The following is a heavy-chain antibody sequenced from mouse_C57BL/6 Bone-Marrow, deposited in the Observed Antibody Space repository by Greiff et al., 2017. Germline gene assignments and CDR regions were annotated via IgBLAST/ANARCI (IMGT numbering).Heavy chain of an antibody. CDR1: GYTFTSYW. J-gene: IGHJ1*03. CDR2: IDPSDSYT. Sequence: QVQLQQPGAELVMPGASVKLSCKASGYTFTSYWMHWVKQRTGQGLEWIGEIDPSDSYTNYNQKFKGKSTLTVDKSSSTAYMQLSSLTSEDSAVYYCARGDRYFDVWGTGTTVTVSS. CDR3: ARGDRYFDV. V-gene: IGHV1-69*01.